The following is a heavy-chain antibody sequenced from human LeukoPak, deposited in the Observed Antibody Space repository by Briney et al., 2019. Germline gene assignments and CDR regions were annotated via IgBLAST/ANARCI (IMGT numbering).Heavy chain of an antibody. V-gene: IGHV4-30-4*08. J-gene: IGHJ5*02. CDR1: GGSISSGDYY. Sequence: SETLSLTCSVSGGSISSGDYYWSWIRQPPGKGLEWIGYIYNSGRTYYNPSLKSRVSISADTSKKHSSLKMSSVSAADTAVYYCARGVGGFWSGATWFDPWGQGTLVTVSS. CDR3: ARGVGGFWSGATWFDP. D-gene: IGHD3-3*01. CDR2: IYNSGRT.